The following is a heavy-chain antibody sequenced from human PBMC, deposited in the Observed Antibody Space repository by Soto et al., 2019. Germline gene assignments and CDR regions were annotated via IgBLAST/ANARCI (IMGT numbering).Heavy chain of an antibody. Sequence: IQLVQSGGEVKRPGASVKVSCKASGYTFNTFGITWVRQAPGQGLEWMGCISGYSGQREYSRKLQGRITLTKDPSTNTSYMELRSLTSDDTAVYYCARGWRKYYGVNDNWGQGTLVTVSS. V-gene: IGHV1-18*01. CDR2: ISGYSGQR. J-gene: IGHJ4*02. CDR1: GYTFNTFG. CDR3: ARGWRKYYGVNDN. D-gene: IGHD3-10*01.